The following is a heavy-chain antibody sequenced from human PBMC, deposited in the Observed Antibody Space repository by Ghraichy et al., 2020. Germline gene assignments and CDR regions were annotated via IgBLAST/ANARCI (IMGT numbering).Heavy chain of an antibody. CDR3: ARDGRANDYGDYAGAFDI. V-gene: IGHV3-7*01. CDR1: GFTFVRHW. D-gene: IGHD4-17*01. Sequence: GGSLRLSCAASGFTFVRHWINWVRQAPGKGLEWVATIKQDSSEKYYVASVKGRFTIFRDNAKNSVFLQMNGLRAEDTAVYYCARDGRANDYGDYAGAFDIWGQGTMVTVS. CDR2: IKQDSSEK. J-gene: IGHJ3*02.